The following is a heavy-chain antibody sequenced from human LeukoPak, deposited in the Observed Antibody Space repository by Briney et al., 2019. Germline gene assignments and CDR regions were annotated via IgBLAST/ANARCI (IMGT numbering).Heavy chain of an antibody. CDR3: ANVAVAGLDY. J-gene: IGHJ4*02. V-gene: IGHV3-66*01. CDR1: GFTVSSNY. CDR2: IYSGGST. Sequence: PGGSLRLSCAASGFTVSSNYMSWVRQAPGKGLEWVSVIYSGGSTYYADSVKGRFSISRDNSKNTRYLQMNSLRAEDTAVYYCANVAVAGLDYWGQGTLVTVSS. D-gene: IGHD6-19*01.